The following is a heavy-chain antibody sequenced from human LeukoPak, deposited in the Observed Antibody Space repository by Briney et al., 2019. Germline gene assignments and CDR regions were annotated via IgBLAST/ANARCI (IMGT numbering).Heavy chain of an antibody. CDR3: ARGVSSYYDSSGYYPPTA. Sequence: SETLSLTCTVSGGSISSYYWSWIRQPPGKGLEWIGYIYYSGSTNYNPSLKSRVTISVDTSKNQFSLKLSSVTAADTAVHYCARGVSSYYDSSGYYPPTAWGQGTLVTVSS. CDR2: IYYSGST. J-gene: IGHJ5*02. CDR1: GGSISSYY. V-gene: IGHV4-59*01. D-gene: IGHD3-22*01.